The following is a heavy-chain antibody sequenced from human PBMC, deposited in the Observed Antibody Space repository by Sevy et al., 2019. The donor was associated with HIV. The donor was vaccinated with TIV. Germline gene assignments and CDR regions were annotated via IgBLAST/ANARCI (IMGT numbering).Heavy chain of an antibody. CDR2: INPNSGNA. J-gene: IGHJ4*02. Sequence: ASVKVSCKTSGYRFTDYYMHWVRQAPGQGLDWMGRINPNSGNATYAQDFQGRVTMTRDTSISTVYMELNRLTSDDSAVYSCARGVFMPAQGHLAYWGQGTQVTGSS. V-gene: IGHV1-2*06. CDR3: ARGVFMPAQGHLAY. D-gene: IGHD2-2*01. CDR1: GYRFTDYY.